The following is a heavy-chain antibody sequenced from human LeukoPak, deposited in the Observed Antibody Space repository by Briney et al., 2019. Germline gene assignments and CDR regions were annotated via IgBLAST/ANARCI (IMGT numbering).Heavy chain of an antibody. Sequence: GESLKISCKGSGYSFTSYWIGWVRQMPGKGLEWMGIIYPGDSDTRYSPSFQGQVTISADKSISTAYLQWSSLKASDTAMYYCASAPDYGGNPNWFDPWGQGTLVTVSS. CDR3: ASAPDYGGNPNWFDP. V-gene: IGHV5-51*01. D-gene: IGHD4-23*01. CDR2: IYPGDSDT. CDR1: GYSFTSYW. J-gene: IGHJ5*02.